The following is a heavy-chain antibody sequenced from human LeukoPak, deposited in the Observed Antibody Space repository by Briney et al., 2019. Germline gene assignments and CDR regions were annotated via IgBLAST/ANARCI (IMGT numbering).Heavy chain of an antibody. Sequence: SETLSLTCTVSGGSISSYYWSWIRQPPGKGLEWIGEINHSGSTNYNPSLKSRVTISVDTSKNQFSLKLSSVTAADTAVYYCARLTRITMIRGTNAFDIWGQGTMVTVSS. J-gene: IGHJ3*02. CDR2: INHSGST. CDR3: ARLTRITMIRGTNAFDI. V-gene: IGHV4-34*01. D-gene: IGHD3-10*01. CDR1: GGSISSYY.